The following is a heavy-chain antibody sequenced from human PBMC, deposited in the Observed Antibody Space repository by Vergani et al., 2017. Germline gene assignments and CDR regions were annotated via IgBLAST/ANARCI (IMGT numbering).Heavy chain of an antibody. CDR1: GDSISSNNC. D-gene: IGHD2-2*02. CDR3: ATIGYRRWGYYCVY. Sequence: QVQLQESGPGLVKPPGTLSLTCAVSGDSISSNNCWTWVRQPPGKGLEWIGEICHTEDTKYSPSLKSRVTVSVDESRNLFSLRLNSVTAAETAVYYCATIGYRRWGYYCVYWAEGILITVSS. CDR2: ICHTEDT. J-gene: IGHJ4*02. V-gene: IGHV4-4*03.